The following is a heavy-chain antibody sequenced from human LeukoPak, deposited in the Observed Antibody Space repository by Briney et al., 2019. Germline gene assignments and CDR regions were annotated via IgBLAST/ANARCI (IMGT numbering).Heavy chain of an antibody. V-gene: IGHV4-4*09. CDR3: ARQVAGSFDP. CDR1: GGSISSYY. CDR2: IYTSGST. J-gene: IGHJ5*02. Sequence: SETLSLTCTVSGGSISSYYWGWIRQPPGKGLEWIGYIYTSGSTNYNPSLKSRVTISVDTPKNQFSLKLSSVTAADTAVYYCARQVAGSFDPSGQGTLVTVSS. D-gene: IGHD6-19*01.